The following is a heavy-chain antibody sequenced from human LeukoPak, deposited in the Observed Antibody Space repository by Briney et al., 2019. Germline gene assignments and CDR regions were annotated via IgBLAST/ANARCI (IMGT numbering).Heavy chain of an antibody. D-gene: IGHD2-2*01. V-gene: IGHV4-39*01. CDR3: ARHPHYCSSTSCPPRWFDP. CDR2: ICYSGST. CDR1: GGSISSSSYY. Sequence: SETLSLTCTVSGGSISSSSYYWGWIRQPPGKGLEWIGSICYSGSTYYNPSLKSRVTISVDTSKNQFSLKLSSVTAADTAVYYCARHPHYCSSTSCPPRWFDPWGQGTLVTVSS. J-gene: IGHJ5*02.